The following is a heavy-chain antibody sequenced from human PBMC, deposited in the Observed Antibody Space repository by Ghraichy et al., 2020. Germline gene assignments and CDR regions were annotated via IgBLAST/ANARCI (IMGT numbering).Heavy chain of an antibody. V-gene: IGHV1-18*01. CDR1: GYTFTSYA. CDR3: ARLPIQLPAAMGYYYYYGMDV. Sequence: ASVKVSCKASGYTFTSYAISWVRQAPGQGLEWMGWISAYNGNTNYAQKLQGRVTMTTDTSTSTAYMELRSLRSDDTAVYYCARLPIQLPAAMGYYYYYGMDVWGQGTTVTVSS. CDR2: ISAYNGNT. J-gene: IGHJ6*02. D-gene: IGHD2-2*01.